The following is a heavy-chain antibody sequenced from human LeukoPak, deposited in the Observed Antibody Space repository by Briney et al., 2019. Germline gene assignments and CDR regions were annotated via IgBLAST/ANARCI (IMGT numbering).Heavy chain of an antibody. Sequence: SETLSLTCSVSGGSISSSSYYWAWIRQPPGKGLEWIANIYYSGSTYFNPSLKSRVTISKDTSKNQFSLKLTSVTAADTAVYYCARLVPPGWFDPWGQGTLVTVSS. CDR1: GGSISSSSYY. J-gene: IGHJ5*02. CDR2: IYYSGST. V-gene: IGHV4-39*01. CDR3: ARLVPPGWFDP.